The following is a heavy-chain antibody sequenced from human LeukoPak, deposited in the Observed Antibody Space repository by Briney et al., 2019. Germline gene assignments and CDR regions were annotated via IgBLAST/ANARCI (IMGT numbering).Heavy chain of an antibody. CDR2: IYYSGST. J-gene: IGHJ6*03. Sequence: PSETLSLTCTVSGGSISSSSYYWGWIRQPPGKGLEWIGSIYYSGSTYYNPSLKSRVTISVDTSKNQFSLKLSSVTAADPAAYYCARRGGIIRGVASYYYMDVWGKGTTVTISS. CDR3: ARRGGIIRGVASYYYMDV. V-gene: IGHV4-39*01. CDR1: GGSISSSSYY. D-gene: IGHD3-10*01.